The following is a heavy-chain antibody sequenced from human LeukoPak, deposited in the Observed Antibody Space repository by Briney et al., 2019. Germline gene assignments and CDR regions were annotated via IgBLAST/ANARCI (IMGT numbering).Heavy chain of an antibody. CDR2: ILYDGSNK. Sequence: GGSLRLSCAASGFTFSSYAIHWVRQAPGKGLEWVAVILYDGSNKYYADSVKGRFTISRDNSKTPLYLQMNSLGAEDTAVYYCARDGSGSRDGYNSPAYYYYYMDVWGKGTTVTVSS. CDR1: GFTFSSYA. V-gene: IGHV3-30*01. D-gene: IGHD5-24*01. J-gene: IGHJ6*03. CDR3: ARDGSGSRDGYNSPAYYYYYMDV.